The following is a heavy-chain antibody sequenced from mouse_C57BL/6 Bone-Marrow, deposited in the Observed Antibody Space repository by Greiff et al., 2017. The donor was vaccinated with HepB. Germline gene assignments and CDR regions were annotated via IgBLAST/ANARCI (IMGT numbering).Heavy chain of an antibody. J-gene: IGHJ4*01. V-gene: IGHV1-82*01. CDR1: GYAFSSSW. CDR3: ARTSIYYDYDRSYYYAMDY. CDR2: IYPGDGDT. Sequence: QVQLKESGPELVKPGASVKISCKASGYAFSSSWMNWVKQRPGKGLEWIGRIYPGDGDTNYNGKFKGKATLTADKSSSTAYMQLSSLTSEDSAVYFCARTSIYYDYDRSYYYAMDYWGQGTSVTVSS. D-gene: IGHD2-4*01.